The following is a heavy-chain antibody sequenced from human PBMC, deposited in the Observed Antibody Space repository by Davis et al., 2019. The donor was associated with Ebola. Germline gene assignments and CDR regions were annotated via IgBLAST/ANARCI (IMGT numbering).Heavy chain of an antibody. CDR1: GYSISSGYY. D-gene: IGHD5-18*01. V-gene: IGHV4-38-2*02. Sequence: PSETLSLTCTVSGYSISSGYYWGWIRQPPGKGLEWIGSIYHSGSTYYNPSLKSRVTISVDTSKNQFSLKLSSVTAADTAVYYCARVRDTAMVPTDYWGQGTLVTVSS. CDR3: ARVRDTAMVPTDY. J-gene: IGHJ4*02. CDR2: IYHSGST.